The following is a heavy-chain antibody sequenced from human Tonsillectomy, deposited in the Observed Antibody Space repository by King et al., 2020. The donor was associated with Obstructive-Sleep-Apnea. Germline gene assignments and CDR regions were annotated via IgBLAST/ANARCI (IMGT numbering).Heavy chain of an antibody. CDR2: MNPNSGNT. Sequence: QVQLVESGAEVKKPGASVKVSCKASGYTFTSYDINWVRQATGQGPEWMGWMNPNSGNTDYAQKFQGRVTMTRNTSITTAYMELTSLTFEDTAVYSWARGLRGGWFDPWGLGTLVTISS. V-gene: IGHV1-8*01. J-gene: IGHJ5*02. CDR3: ARGLRGGWFDP. CDR1: GYTFTSYD. D-gene: IGHD3-10*01.